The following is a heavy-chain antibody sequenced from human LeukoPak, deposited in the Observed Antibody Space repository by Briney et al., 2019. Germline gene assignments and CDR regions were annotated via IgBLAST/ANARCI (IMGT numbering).Heavy chain of an antibody. J-gene: IGHJ4*02. CDR3: AGRAIAVTMREY. V-gene: IGHV4-61*02. CDR2: IYTSGST. D-gene: IGHD4/OR15-4a*01. CDR1: GGSINDNTYY. Sequence: SETLSLTCAVSGGSINDNTYYWSWTRQPAGKGLEWFGRIYTSGSTNYNPSLKSRVSISLDTSKSQFSLKLTSVTAADTAVYYCAGRAIAVTMREYWGQGTLATVSS.